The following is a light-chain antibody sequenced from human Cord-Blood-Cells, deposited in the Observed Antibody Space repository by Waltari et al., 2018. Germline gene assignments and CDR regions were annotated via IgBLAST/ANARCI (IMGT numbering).Light chain of an antibody. Sequence: QSALTQPASLSGSPGQSITISCTGTRSDVGGYNYVSWYQQHPGKAPKLMIYDVSNRPSGVSNRFSGSKSGNTASLTISGLQAEDEADYYCSSYTSSSTWVFGGGTKLTVL. V-gene: IGLV2-14*01. CDR3: SSYTSSSTWV. CDR1: RSDVGGYNY. J-gene: IGLJ3*02. CDR2: DVS.